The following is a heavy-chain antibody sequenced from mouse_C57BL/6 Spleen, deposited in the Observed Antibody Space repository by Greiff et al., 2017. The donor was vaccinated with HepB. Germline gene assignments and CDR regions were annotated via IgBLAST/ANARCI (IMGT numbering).Heavy chain of an antibody. CDR1: GYAFTNYL. V-gene: IGHV1-54*01. D-gene: IGHD2-10*01. J-gene: IGHJ1*03. CDR3: ARYPYRGFDV. Sequence: QVQLQQSGAELVRPGTSVKVSCKASGYAFTNYLIEWVKQRPGQGLEWIGVINHGSGGTNYNEKFKGKATLTADKSSSTAYMQLSSLTSEDSAVYFCARYPYRGFDVWGTGTTVTVSS. CDR2: INHGSGGT.